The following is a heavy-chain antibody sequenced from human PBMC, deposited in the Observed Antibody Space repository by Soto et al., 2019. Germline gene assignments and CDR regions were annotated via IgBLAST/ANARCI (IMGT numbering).Heavy chain of an antibody. V-gene: IGHV1-69*13. CDR1: GVTFSSYA. Sequence: ASVKVSCKASGVTFSSYAISWVRQAPGQGLEWMGGIIPIFGTANYAQKFQGRVTITADESTSTAYMELSSLRSEDTAVYYCARGPDYSSGWLFDYWGQGTLVTVSS. CDR3: ARGPDYSSGWLFDY. CDR2: IIPIFGTA. D-gene: IGHD6-19*01. J-gene: IGHJ4*02.